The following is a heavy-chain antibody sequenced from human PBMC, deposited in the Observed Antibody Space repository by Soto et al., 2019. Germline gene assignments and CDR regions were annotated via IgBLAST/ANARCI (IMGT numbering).Heavy chain of an antibody. V-gene: IGHV1-2*02. J-gene: IGHJ3*02. D-gene: IGHD2-2*01. CDR1: GYNVTGYY. CDR3: ARRPYRAAFDI. Sequence: ASVKVSCKTSGYNVTGYYMNWVRQAPGQGLEWMGWINPNTGGTNYAQKFQGRVTMTRDTSISTAYMELGRLRSDDTAVYYCARRPYRAAFDIWGQGTIVTV. CDR2: INPNTGGT.